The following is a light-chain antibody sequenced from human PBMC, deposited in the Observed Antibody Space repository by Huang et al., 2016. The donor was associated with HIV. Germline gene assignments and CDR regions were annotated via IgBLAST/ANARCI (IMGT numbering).Light chain of an antibody. CDR2: GAS. CDR3: QQYGSSPRA. J-gene: IGKJ1*01. Sequence: EIVLTQSPGTLSLSPGEGATLSCRASQSVTSSYLAWYQQRPGQAPMLLIYGASSRATGIPDRFSGSGSGTDFTLTISRLEPEDFAVYYCQQYGSSPRAFGQGTKVEIK. V-gene: IGKV3-20*01. CDR1: QSVTSSY.